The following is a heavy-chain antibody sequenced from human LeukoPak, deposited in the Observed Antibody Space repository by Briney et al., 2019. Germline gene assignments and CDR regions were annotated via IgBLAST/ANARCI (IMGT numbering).Heavy chain of an antibody. CDR3: GRWELPYYYFDY. CDR2: ISGSGGST. Sequence: GGSLRLSCAASGFTFSSYAMSWVRQAPGKGLEWVPAISGSGGSTYYADSVKGRFTIFRDNSKNTLYLQMNSLRAEDTAVYYCGRWELPYYYFDYWGQGTLVTVSS. V-gene: IGHV3-23*01. D-gene: IGHD1-26*01. J-gene: IGHJ4*02. CDR1: GFTFSSYA.